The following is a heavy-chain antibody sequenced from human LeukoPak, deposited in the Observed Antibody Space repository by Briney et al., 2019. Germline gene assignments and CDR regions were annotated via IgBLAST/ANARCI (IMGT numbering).Heavy chain of an antibody. CDR1: GYTFTIYD. V-gene: IGHV1-46*01. Sequence: ASVKVSCKASGYTFTIYDINWVRQATGQGLEWMGIINPSGGSTSYAQKFQGRVTMTRDMSTSTVYMELSSLRSEDTAVYYCARESRQWLVNDAFDIWGQGTMVTVSS. D-gene: IGHD6-19*01. CDR2: INPSGGST. J-gene: IGHJ3*02. CDR3: ARESRQWLVNDAFDI.